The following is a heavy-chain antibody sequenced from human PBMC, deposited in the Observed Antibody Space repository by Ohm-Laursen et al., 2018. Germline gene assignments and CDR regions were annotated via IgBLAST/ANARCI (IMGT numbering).Heavy chain of an antibody. J-gene: IGHJ6*02. Sequence: SDTLSLTCTVSDDSFSSYYWSWIRQPAGKGLEWIGRIYTSGSTNYNPSLKSRVTMSVDTSKNQFSLKLSSVTAADTAVYYCARDGFYYGMDVWGQGTTVTVSS. CDR2: IYTSGST. CDR3: ARDGFYYGMDV. V-gene: IGHV4-4*07. CDR1: DDSFSSYY. D-gene: IGHD3-10*01.